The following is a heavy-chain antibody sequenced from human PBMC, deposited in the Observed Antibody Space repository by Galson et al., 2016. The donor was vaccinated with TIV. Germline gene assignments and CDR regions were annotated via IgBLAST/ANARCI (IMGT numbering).Heavy chain of an antibody. CDR3: ARDWDVYGAHSALDD. Sequence: SLRLSCAASGFTFSTYWMSWVRQAPGEGLQWVANIKQDGTDQNYVDSVKGRFSISRDNAKNSLFLQMNTLRPEDTAVYYCARDWDVYGAHSALDDWGQGTLVTVSS. CDR2: IKQDGTDQ. CDR1: GFTFSTYW. V-gene: IGHV3-7*01. D-gene: IGHD4-17*01. J-gene: IGHJ4*02.